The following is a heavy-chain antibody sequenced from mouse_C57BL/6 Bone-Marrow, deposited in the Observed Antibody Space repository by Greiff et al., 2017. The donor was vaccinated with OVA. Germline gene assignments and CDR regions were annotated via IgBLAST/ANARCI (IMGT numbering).Heavy chain of an antibody. CDR1: GFSFNTYA. D-gene: IGHD2-3*01. V-gene: IGHV10-1*01. Sequence: GGGLVQPKGSLKLSCAASGFSFNTYAMNWVRQAAGKGLEWVARIRSKSNNYATYYADSVKDRLTISRDDSASMLYLQMNNSKTEHTAIYYCASMMVTHYSAMDYWGQGTSVTVSS. CDR2: IRSKSNNYAT. J-gene: IGHJ4*01. CDR3: ASMMVTHYSAMDY.